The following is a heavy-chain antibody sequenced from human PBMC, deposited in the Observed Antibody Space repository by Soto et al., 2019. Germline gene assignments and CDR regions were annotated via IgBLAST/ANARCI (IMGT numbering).Heavy chain of an antibody. V-gene: IGHV3-23*01. CDR1: GFTFSSYA. J-gene: IGHJ6*03. Sequence: EVQLLESGGGLVQPGGSLRLSCAASGFTFSSYAMSWVRQAPGKGLEWVSAISGSGGSTYYADSVKGRFTISRDNSKNTLYLQMNSLRAEDTAVYYCARDHWFGDSGYYMDVWGKGTTVTVSS. CDR2: ISGSGGST. D-gene: IGHD3-10*01. CDR3: ARDHWFGDSGYYMDV.